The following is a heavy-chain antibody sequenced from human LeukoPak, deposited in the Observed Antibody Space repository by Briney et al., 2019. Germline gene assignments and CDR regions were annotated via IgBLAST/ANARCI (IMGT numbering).Heavy chain of an antibody. Sequence: GASVKVSCKASGYTFTSYDINWVRQATGQGLEWMGWMNPNSGNTGYAQKFQGRVTITRNTSISTAYMELSSLRSEDTAVYYCARLMYYYGSGSYYSKYYYYYYYMDVWGKGTTVTVSS. D-gene: IGHD3-10*01. V-gene: IGHV1-8*03. CDR1: GYTFTSYD. CDR3: ARLMYYYGSGSYYSKYYYYYYYMDV. J-gene: IGHJ6*03. CDR2: MNPNSGNT.